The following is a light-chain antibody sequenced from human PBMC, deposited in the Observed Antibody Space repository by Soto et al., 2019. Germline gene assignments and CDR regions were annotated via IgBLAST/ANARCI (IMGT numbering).Light chain of an antibody. CDR1: SSDVGDYNY. V-gene: IGLV2-14*01. CDR2: DVS. Sequence: QSALSLPASVSGSRGQSITISCTGTSSDVGDYNYVSWYQQHPGKAPKLMIYDVSHRPSGVSSRFSGSKSGNTASLTISGLQAEDEADYYCASYTDSTIVMFGGGTKLTVL. J-gene: IGLJ3*02. CDR3: ASYTDSTIVM.